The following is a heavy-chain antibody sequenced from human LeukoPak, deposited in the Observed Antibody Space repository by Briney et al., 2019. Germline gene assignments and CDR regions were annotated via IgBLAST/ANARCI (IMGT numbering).Heavy chain of an antibody. D-gene: IGHD3-10*01. V-gene: IGHV5-51*01. J-gene: IGHJ4*02. CDR3: ARQVVRGVTPDY. Sequence: GESLKLSCKGSGYTFAHYWIGWVRQMPGKGLEWMGIIYPGDSDTRYSPSFQGQVTSSADKSISTAYLQWSSLKASDTAMYYCARQVVRGVTPDYWGQGTLVTVSS. CDR1: GYTFAHYW. CDR2: IYPGDSDT.